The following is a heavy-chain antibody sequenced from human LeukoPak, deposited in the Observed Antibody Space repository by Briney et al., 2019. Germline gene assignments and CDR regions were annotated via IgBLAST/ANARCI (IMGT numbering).Heavy chain of an antibody. CDR2: MIQSGSS. Sequence: SETLSLTCGVSGGAFSDYYWSWTRQAPGKGLEWIGEMIQSGSSNYNPSLRSRVTISGDTSRNQFSLKLNSLTAADTAVYYCARGNIVAAILGGLHGTTAFDFWGQGILVTVSS. CDR1: GGAFSDYY. J-gene: IGHJ4*02. D-gene: IGHD5-12*01. V-gene: IGHV4-34*01. CDR3: ARGNIVAAILGGLHGTTAFDF.